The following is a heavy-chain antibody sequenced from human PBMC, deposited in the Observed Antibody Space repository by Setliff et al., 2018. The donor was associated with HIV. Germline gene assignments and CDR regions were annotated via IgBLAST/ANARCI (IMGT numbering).Heavy chain of an antibody. CDR3: AREKNGYFDS. J-gene: IGHJ4*02. V-gene: IGHV4-59*01. CDR2: VFYSGSA. Sequence: SETLSLTCAVSAGSISSYYWSWIRQPPGKGLEWIGYVFYSGSANYNPSLKSRVTISVDTSKNQFSLTVTSVTAADTAVYYCAREKNGYFDSWGQGTLVTVPQ. D-gene: IGHD2-8*01. CDR1: AGSISSYY.